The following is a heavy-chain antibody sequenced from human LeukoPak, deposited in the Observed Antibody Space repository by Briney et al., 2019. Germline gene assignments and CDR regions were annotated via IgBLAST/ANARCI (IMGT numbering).Heavy chain of an antibody. CDR2: IYPNDSDT. D-gene: IGHD3-22*01. CDR3: ARPNITSYYDSRGYDAFDV. J-gene: IGHJ3*01. V-gene: IGHV5-51*01. Sequence: GASLKISCKASGYNFNNYWIAWGRPMPRKGVEWMGIIYPNDSDTRYSPSFQGQVTISADKSVSIAYLQWSSLKASDTAMYYCARPNITSYYDSRGYDAFDVWGQGTMVIVSS. CDR1: GYNFNNYW.